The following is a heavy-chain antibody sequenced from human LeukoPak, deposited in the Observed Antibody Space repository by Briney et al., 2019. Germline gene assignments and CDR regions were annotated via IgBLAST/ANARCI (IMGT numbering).Heavy chain of an antibody. J-gene: IGHJ5*02. D-gene: IGHD3-3*01. CDR2: IYYSGST. CDR3: GGFGVVIGSNWFDP. CDR1: GGSFSGYY. V-gene: IGHV4-59*06. Sequence: SETLSLTCAVYGGSFSGYYWSWIRQPPGKGLEWIGYIYYSGSTYYNPSLKSRVTISVDTSKNQFSLKLSSVTAADTAVYYCGGFGVVIGSNWFDPWGQGTLVTVSS.